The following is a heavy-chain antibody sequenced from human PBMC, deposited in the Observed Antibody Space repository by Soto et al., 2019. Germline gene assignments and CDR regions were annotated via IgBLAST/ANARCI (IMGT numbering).Heavy chain of an antibody. D-gene: IGHD6-19*01. CDR1: GDSVSSNSAA. V-gene: IGHV6-1*01. J-gene: IGHJ6*02. Sequence: SQTLSLTCAISGDSVSSNSAAWNWIRQSPSRGLEWLGRTYYRSKWYNDYAVSVKSRITINPDTSKNQFSLQLNSVTPEDTAVYYCARDILEQWLVYYYYGMDVWGQGTTVTAP. CDR3: ARDILEQWLVYYYYGMDV. CDR2: TYYRSKWYN.